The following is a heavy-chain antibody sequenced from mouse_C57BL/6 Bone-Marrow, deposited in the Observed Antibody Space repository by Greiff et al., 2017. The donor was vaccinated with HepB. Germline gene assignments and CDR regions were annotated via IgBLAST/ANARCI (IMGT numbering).Heavy chain of an antibody. D-gene: IGHD1-1*01. J-gene: IGHJ3*01. CDR2: IYIGNGYT. CDR1: GYTFTSYG. CDR3: AREDYYGSSLAWFAY. Sequence: EVQVVESGAELVRPGSSVKMSCKTSGYTFTSYGLNWVKQRPGQGLEWIGYIYIGNGYTEYNEKFKGKATLTSDTSSSTAYMQLSSLTSEDSAIYFCAREDYYGSSLAWFAYWGQGTLVTVSA. V-gene: IGHV1-58*01.